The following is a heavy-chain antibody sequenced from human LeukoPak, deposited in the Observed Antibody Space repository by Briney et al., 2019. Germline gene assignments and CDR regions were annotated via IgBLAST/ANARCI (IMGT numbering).Heavy chain of an antibody. Sequence: SETLSLTCTVSGGSISSGSYYWSWIRQPAGKGLEWIGRIYTSGSTNYNPSLKSRVTISVDTSKNQFSLKLSSVTAADTAVYYCARDELVVTANYYYYYMDVWGKGTTVTISS. CDR1: GGSISSGSYY. V-gene: IGHV4-61*02. CDR2: IYTSGST. D-gene: IGHD3-22*01. CDR3: ARDELVVTANYYYYYMDV. J-gene: IGHJ6*03.